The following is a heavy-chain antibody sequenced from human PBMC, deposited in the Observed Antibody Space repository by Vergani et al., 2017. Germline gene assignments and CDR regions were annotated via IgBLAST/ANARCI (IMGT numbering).Heavy chain of an antibody. CDR2: INHSGST. CDR3: ARGRYCSGGSCYGAYYYYYMDV. Sequence: QVQLQQWGAGLLKPSETLSLTCAVYGGSFSGYYWSWIRQPPGKGLEWIGEINHSGSTNYNPSLKSRVTISVDTSKNQFSLKLSSVTAADTAVYYCARGRYCSGGSCYGAYYYYYMDVWGKGP. J-gene: IGHJ6*03. D-gene: IGHD2-15*01. V-gene: IGHV4-34*01. CDR1: GGSFSGYY.